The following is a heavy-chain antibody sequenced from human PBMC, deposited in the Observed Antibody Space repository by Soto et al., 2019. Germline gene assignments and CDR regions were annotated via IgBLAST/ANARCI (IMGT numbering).Heavy chain of an antibody. CDR1: GFTFSSYA. D-gene: IGHD5-18*01. CDR2: ISGSGGST. V-gene: IGHV3-23*01. J-gene: IGHJ4*02. CDR3: AKTKWGVDTAMVPFDY. Sequence: GGSLRLSCAASGFTFSSYAMSWVRQAPGKGLEWVSAISGSGGSTYYADSVKGRFTISRDNSKNTLYLQMNSLRAEDTAVYYCAKTKWGVDTAMVPFDYWGQGTLVTVSS.